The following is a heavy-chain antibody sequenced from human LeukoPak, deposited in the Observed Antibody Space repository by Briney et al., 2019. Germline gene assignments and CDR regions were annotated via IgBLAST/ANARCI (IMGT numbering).Heavy chain of an antibody. D-gene: IGHD4-11*01. CDR2: IKQDGSEK. J-gene: IGHJ6*02. V-gene: IGHV3-7*01. Sequence: GGSLRLSCAASGFTFSSYWMSWVRQASGKGLEWVANIKQDGSEKYYVDSVKGRFTISRDNAKNSLYLQMNSQRAEDTAVYYCARVSRDFYSNYYYYYGMDVWGQGTTVTVSS. CDR3: ARVSRDFYSNYYYYYGMDV. CDR1: GFTFSSYW.